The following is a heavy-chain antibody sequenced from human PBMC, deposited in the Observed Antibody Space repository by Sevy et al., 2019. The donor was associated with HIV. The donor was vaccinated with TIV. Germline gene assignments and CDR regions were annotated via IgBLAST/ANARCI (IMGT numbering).Heavy chain of an antibody. CDR3: ASGITIFGVVTPDY. D-gene: IGHD3-3*01. CDR2: ISSSGSTI. CDR1: GFTFSDYY. J-gene: IGHJ4*02. V-gene: IGHV3-11*01. Sequence: GGSLRLSCAASGFTFSDYYMSWIRQAPGKGLEWVSYISSSGSTIYYADSVKGRFTISRDNAKNSLYLQMNSLRAEDTAVYSCASGITIFGVVTPDYWGQGTLVTVSS.